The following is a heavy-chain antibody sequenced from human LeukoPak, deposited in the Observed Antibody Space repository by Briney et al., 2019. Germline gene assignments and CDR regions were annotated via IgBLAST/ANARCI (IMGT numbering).Heavy chain of an antibody. Sequence: GASVKVSCKASGYTFTSYGISWVRQAPGQGLEWMEWISAYNGNTNYAQKLQGRVTMTTDTSTSTAYMELRSLRSDDTAVYYCARVSYDFWSGAAEYWGQGTLVTVSS. CDR2: ISAYNGNT. CDR1: GYTFTSYG. D-gene: IGHD3-3*01. CDR3: ARVSYDFWSGAAEY. V-gene: IGHV1-18*01. J-gene: IGHJ4*02.